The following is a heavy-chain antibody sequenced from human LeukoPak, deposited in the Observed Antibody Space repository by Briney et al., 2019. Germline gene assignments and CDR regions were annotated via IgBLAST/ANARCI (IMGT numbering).Heavy chain of an antibody. D-gene: IGHD3-10*01. Sequence: SGESLKISCKSSGYNFTSYWIGWVRQMPGKGLEWLGILYPGDSDTRYSPPFQGQVTISADKSISTAYLQWSSLQASDTAIYYCARGYYGSSGFDYCGQGTLVTVSS. CDR1: GYNFTSYW. CDR3: ARGYYGSSGFDY. CDR2: LYPGDSDT. V-gene: IGHV5-51*01. J-gene: IGHJ4*02.